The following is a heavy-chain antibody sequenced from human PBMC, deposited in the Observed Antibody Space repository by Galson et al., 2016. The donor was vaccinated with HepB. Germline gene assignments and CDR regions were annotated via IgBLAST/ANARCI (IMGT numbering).Heavy chain of an antibody. CDR1: GFSLSTGGMG. D-gene: IGHD2-2*01. J-gene: IGHJ4*02. V-gene: IGHV2-70*11. CDR2: IDWADGK. CDR3: ARLQTAYCSSASCYALDF. Sequence: PALVKPTQTLTLTCTFSGFSLSTGGMGLSWIRQPPGKALEWLARIDWADGKYYSTSLKTRLTISKDTSKNQVVLRMTNMDPVDTATYYCARLQTAYCSSASCYALDFWGQGTLVTVAS.